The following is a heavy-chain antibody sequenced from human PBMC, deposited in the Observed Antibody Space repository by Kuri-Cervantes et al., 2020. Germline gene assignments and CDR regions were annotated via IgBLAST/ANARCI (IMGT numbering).Heavy chain of an antibody. CDR1: GFTFSSNA. Sequence: GGSLRLSCAAFGFTFSSNAMSWVRQAPGKGLEWVSAISDSGGSTYYADSVKGRFTISRDNSKNTLYLQMNSLRAEDTAVYYCAKDLHYDFWSGYPNWFDPWGQGTLVTVSS. CDR3: AKDLHYDFWSGYPNWFDP. CDR2: ISDSGGST. J-gene: IGHJ5*02. V-gene: IGHV3-23*01. D-gene: IGHD3-3*01.